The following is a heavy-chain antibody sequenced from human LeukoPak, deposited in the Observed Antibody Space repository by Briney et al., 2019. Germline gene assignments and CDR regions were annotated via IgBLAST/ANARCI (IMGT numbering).Heavy chain of an antibody. J-gene: IGHJ5*02. CDR1: GGSISSYH. Sequence: SETLSLTCTVSGGSISSYHWSWIRQPPGKGLEWIGYISYSGSTNFNPSLKSRVTISVDTSKNQFSLKLSSVTAADTAVYYCAREGTAGTNLNWFDPWGQGTLVTVSS. D-gene: IGHD1-1*01. CDR3: AREGTAGTNLNWFDP. V-gene: IGHV4-59*01. CDR2: ISYSGST.